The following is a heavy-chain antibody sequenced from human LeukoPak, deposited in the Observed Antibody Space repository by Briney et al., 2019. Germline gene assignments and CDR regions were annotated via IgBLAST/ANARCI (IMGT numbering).Heavy chain of an antibody. CDR1: GFSFSSYA. V-gene: IGHV3-23*01. CDR3: AKFFDILTGYFDS. Sequence: GGSLRLSCAASGFSFSSYAMSWGGQSPGPGLEWVSAISGWGGSTHYADSVKGRFTISRDNSKNTLYLQMNSLRADDTAVYYCAKFFDILTGYFDSWGQGTLVTVSS. CDR2: ISGWGGST. D-gene: IGHD3-9*01. J-gene: IGHJ4*02.